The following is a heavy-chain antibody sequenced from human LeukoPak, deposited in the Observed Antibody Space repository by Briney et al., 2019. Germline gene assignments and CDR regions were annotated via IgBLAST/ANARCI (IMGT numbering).Heavy chain of an antibody. J-gene: IGHJ3*01. V-gene: IGHV3-9*01. CDR2: ISWNSGSI. CDR1: GFTFDDYA. CDR3: ARDNGVGGAFSL. D-gene: IGHD1-26*01. Sequence: GGSLRLSCAASGFTFDDYAMHWVRQAPGKGLEWVSGISWNSGSIGYADSVKGRFTISRDNAKNSLYLQMNSLGAEDTAVYYCARDNGVGGAFSLWGQGTMVTVSS.